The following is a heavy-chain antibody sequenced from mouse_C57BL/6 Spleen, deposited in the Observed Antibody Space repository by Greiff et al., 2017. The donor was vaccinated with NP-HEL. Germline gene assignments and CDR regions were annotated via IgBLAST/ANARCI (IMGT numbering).Heavy chain of an antibody. J-gene: IGHJ4*01. CDR1: GYTFTSYW. CDR2: IHPNSGST. V-gene: IGHV1-64*01. Sequence: VQLQQPGAELVKPGASVKLSCKASGYTFTSYWMHWVKQRPGQGLEWIGMIHPNSGSTNYNEKFKSKATLTVDKSTSTAYMQLSSLTSEDAAVYYCARSVYYGSRAYYAMDYWGQGTSVTVSS. CDR3: ARSVYYGSRAYYAMDY. D-gene: IGHD1-1*01.